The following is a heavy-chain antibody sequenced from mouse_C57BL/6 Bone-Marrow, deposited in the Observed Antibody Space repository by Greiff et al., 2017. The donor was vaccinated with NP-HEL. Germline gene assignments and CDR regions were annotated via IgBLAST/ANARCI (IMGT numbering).Heavy chain of an antibody. J-gene: IGHJ4*01. Sequence: EVKLVESGGGLVKPGGSLKLSCAASGFTFSDYGMHWVRQAPEKGLEWVAYISSGSSTIYYADTVKGRFTISSDNAKNTLFLQMTSLRSEDTAMYYCARETPYYGSSYGGYYYAMDYWGQGTSVTVSS. CDR1: GFTFSDYG. CDR3: ARETPYYGSSYGGYYYAMDY. CDR2: ISSGSSTI. D-gene: IGHD1-1*01. V-gene: IGHV5-17*01.